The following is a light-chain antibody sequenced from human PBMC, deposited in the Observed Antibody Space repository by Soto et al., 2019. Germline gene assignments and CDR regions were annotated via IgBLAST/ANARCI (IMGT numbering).Light chain of an antibody. CDR2: AAS. CDR1: QSISTY. CDR3: QRYNAYWA. Sequence: DIQMTQSPSSLSASVGDRVTITCRASQSISTYLNWHQQKAGLAPKLLIYAASSLQSGVPSRFSGSGSGTEFTLTISSLQPDDFATYYCQRYNAYWAFGPGTKVDIK. V-gene: IGKV1-39*01. J-gene: IGKJ1*01.